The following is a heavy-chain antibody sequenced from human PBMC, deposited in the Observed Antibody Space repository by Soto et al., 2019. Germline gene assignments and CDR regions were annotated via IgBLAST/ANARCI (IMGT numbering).Heavy chain of an antibody. D-gene: IGHD3-16*01. V-gene: IGHV1-46*01. CDR3: AREGGYVYKPLDY. CDR2: INPSDGST. J-gene: IGHJ4*02. CDR1: GYTFITYY. Sequence: QVQLVQSGAEVKNPGASVKVSCKASGYTFITYYMHWVRQAPGQGLEWMGIINPSDGSTSYALNFRGRVTMARDTSTSTVYMEGRSLGSDDAAVYASAREGGYVYKPLDYWGLGTLVTFSS.